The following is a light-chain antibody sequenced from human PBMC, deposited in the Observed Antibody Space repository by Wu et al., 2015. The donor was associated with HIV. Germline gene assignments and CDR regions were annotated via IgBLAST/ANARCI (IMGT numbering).Light chain of an antibody. V-gene: IGKV1-5*03. Sequence: DIQMTQSPSTLSASVGDRVTITCRASQSINNWLAWYQQKPGKAPNLLIYKASSLERGVPSRFSGSGSGTDYTLTITNVQPEDFATYYCQQFYNSPQTFGQGTRVDI. CDR3: QQFYNSPQT. CDR2: KAS. CDR1: QSINNW. J-gene: IGKJ1*01.